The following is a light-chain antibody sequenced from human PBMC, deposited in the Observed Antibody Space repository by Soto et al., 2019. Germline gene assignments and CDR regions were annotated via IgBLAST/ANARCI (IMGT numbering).Light chain of an antibody. CDR3: QQYNSFSLT. V-gene: IGKV1-5*03. Sequence: DIQMTQSPSTLSASIGDRVTITCRASQSISSWLAWYQQKPGKAPKVLIYKASSLETGVPSRFSGSGSGTEFTLTISSLQPDDFATYFCQQYNSFSLTFGGGTKVEIK. CDR2: KAS. J-gene: IGKJ4*01. CDR1: QSISSW.